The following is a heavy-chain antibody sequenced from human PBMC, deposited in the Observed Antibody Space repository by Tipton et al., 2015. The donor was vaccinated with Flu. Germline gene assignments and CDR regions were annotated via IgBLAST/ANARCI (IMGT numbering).Heavy chain of an antibody. D-gene: IGHD4-11*01. CDR3: ASHRGPTVSGFDY. CDR2: ITSGSSYV. V-gene: IGHV3-21*01. Sequence: FLRLSCAASGFIFSDYSMNWVRQAPGKGLEWVSSITSGSSYVEYADSVKGRLTISRDNAKNSLYLQMDSLRAEDTAVYYCASHRGPTVSGFDYWGQGTLVTVSS. CDR1: GFIFSDYS. J-gene: IGHJ4*02.